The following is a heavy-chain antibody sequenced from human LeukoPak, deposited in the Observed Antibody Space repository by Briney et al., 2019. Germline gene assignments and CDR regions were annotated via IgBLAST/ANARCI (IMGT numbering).Heavy chain of an antibody. CDR2: INGDGSST. Sequence: GGSLRLSCTASEFTFSSYWMHWVRQPPGKGLVWVSRINGDGSSTSYADAVKGRFTISRDNAKNTLYLRMNSLRAEDTAVYYCAKDPRYSSGWYMVNYYFDYWGQGTLVTVSS. D-gene: IGHD6-19*01. CDR3: AKDPRYSSGWYMVNYYFDY. J-gene: IGHJ4*02. CDR1: EFTFSSYW. V-gene: IGHV3-74*01.